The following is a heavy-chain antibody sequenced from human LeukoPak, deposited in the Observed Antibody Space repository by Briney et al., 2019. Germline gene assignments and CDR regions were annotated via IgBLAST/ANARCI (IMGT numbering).Heavy chain of an antibody. V-gene: IGHV3-23*01. J-gene: IGHJ4*02. CDR1: GFILSSFA. CDR3: ARAVEATINDY. CDR2: ISSPGGNT. Sequence: GGSLRLSCTSSGFILSSFAMSWVCQAPGKGLEWVSSISSPGGNTYYADSVKGRFTIPRDNSKNTLYLQMNSLRAEDTAVYYCARAVEATINDYWGQGTLVTVSS. D-gene: IGHD1-26*01.